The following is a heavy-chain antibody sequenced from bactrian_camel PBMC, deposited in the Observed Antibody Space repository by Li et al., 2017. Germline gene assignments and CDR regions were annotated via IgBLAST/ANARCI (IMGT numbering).Heavy chain of an antibody. V-gene: IGHV3S53*01. D-gene: IGHD4*01. Sequence: QVQLVESGGGSVQAGGSLRLSCARSGDINSRVCVGWFRQAPGRKREGVAALDVDGTTTYIDSVKGRFTISQDDVKSTLYLQMNSLQPEDTAIYYCAHEFLCTAVQGIFPYSDYGQGTQVTVS. CDR1: GDINSRVC. CDR2: LDVDGTT. J-gene: IGHJ4*01.